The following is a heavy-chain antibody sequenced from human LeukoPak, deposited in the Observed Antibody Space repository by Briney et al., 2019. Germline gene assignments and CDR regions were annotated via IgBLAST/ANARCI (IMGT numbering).Heavy chain of an antibody. V-gene: IGHV1-18*01. CDR3: ARYYYDSSGYWSPDY. CDR2: ISAYNGNT. D-gene: IGHD3-22*01. Sequence: ASVKVSCKASGYTFTSYGISRVRQAPGQGLEWMGWISAYNGNTNYAQKLQGRVTMTTDTSTSTAYMELRSLRSDDTAVYYCARYYYDSSGYWSPDYWGQGTLVTVSS. J-gene: IGHJ4*02. CDR1: GYTFTSYG.